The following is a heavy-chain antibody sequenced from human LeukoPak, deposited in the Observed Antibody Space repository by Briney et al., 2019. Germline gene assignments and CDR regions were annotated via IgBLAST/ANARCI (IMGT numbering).Heavy chain of an antibody. J-gene: IGHJ6*03. V-gene: IGHV3-48*03. CDR1: GFTFSSYE. CDR3: ARVAYSRRYYYGSGSYYFGDYYYYYMDV. CDR2: ISSSGSTI. Sequence: GGSLRLSCAASGFTFSSYEMNWVRQAPGKGLEWVSYISSSGSTIYYADSVKGRFTISRDNSKNTLYLQMNSLRAEDTAVYYCARVAYSRRYYYGSGSYYFGDYYYYYMDVWGKGTTVTISS. D-gene: IGHD3-10*01.